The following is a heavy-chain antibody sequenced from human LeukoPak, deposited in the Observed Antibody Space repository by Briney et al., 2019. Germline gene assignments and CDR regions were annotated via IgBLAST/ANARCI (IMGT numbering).Heavy chain of an antibody. D-gene: IGHD2-15*01. CDR2: IRSKANNYAT. V-gene: IGHV3-73*01. CDR1: GFTFSGSA. CDR3: TTEGISPGYY. Sequence: GGSLRLSCAASGFTFSGSAMHWVRQASGKGLEWVGRIRSKANNYATGFAVSVKGRFTISRDDSKNTAYLQMNSLKTEDTGVYFCTTEGISPGYYWGQGTLVTVSS. J-gene: IGHJ4*02.